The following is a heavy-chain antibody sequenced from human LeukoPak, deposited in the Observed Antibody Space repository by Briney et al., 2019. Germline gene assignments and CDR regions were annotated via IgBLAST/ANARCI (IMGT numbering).Heavy chain of an antibody. CDR3: ARAYSYGLYYFDY. J-gene: IGHJ4*02. CDR2: INHSGST. D-gene: IGHD5-18*01. V-gene: IGHV4-34*01. CDR1: GGSFSGYY. Sequence: SETLSLTCAVYGGSFSGYYWSWLRQPPGKGLEWVGEINHSGSTNYNPSLKSRVTISVDTSKNQFSLKLSSVTAADTAVYYCARAYSYGLYYFDYWGQGTLVTVSS.